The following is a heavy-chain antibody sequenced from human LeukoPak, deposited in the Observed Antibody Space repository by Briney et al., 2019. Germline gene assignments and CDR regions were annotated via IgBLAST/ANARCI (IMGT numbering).Heavy chain of an antibody. V-gene: IGHV3-33*01. D-gene: IGHD3-22*01. CDR3: ARTGDSSGYYYESGYYFDY. J-gene: IGHJ4*02. CDR1: GFTFSSYG. CDR2: IWYDGSNK. Sequence: GGSLRLSCAASGFTFSSYGMHWVRQAPGKGLEWVAVIWYDGSNKYYADSVKGRFTISRDSSKNTLYLQMNSLRAEDTAVYYCARTGDSSGYYYESGYYFDYWGQGTLVTVSS.